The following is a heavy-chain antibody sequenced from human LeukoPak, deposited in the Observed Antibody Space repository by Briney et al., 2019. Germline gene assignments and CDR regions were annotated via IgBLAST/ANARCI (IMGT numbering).Heavy chain of an antibody. Sequence: PSXTLSXTCTVSGGSISSSSYYWGWIRQPPGKGLEWIGSIYYSGSTYYDPSLKSRVTISVNTSKNQFSLKLSSVTAADTAVYYCASDETFMTTVMHYWGQGTLVTVSS. CDR3: ASDETFMTTVMHY. V-gene: IGHV4-39*07. CDR2: IYYSGST. J-gene: IGHJ4*02. CDR1: GGSISSSSYY. D-gene: IGHD4-17*01.